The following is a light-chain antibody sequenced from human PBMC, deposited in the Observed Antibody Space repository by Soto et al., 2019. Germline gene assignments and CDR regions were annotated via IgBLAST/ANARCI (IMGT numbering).Light chain of an antibody. CDR3: QQYNNWPAEIT. Sequence: TVMTQTPATLSVSPGERSTLSFSSIQSVRPKLAWYQQTPGQAPRLLIYGASSRATGIPARFSGSGSGTEFTLTISSLQSEDSAVYYCQQYNNWPAEITFGQGTRLEVK. J-gene: IGKJ5*01. V-gene: IGKV3D-15*01. CDR2: GAS. CDR1: QSVRPK.